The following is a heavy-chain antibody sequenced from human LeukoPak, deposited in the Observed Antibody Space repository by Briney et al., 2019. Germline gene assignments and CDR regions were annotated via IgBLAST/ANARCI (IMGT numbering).Heavy chain of an antibody. CDR3: SRSAPDFYYAMDV. CDR2: TYYRSKWYN. CDR1: GDRVSSNSAA. J-gene: IGHJ6*02. V-gene: IGHV6-1*01. Sequence: SQTLSLTCAIPGDRVSSNSAAWNWLRQSPSRGLEWLGRTYYRSKWYNDYALSVKSRITINPDTSKNQFSLQLNSVTPDDTAIYYCSRSAPDFYYAMDVWGQGTTVTVSS.